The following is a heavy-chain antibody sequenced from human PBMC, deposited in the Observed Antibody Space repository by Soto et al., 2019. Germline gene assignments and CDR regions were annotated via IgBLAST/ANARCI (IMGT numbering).Heavy chain of an antibody. CDR2: VVPHSGTA. Sequence: EEEGLGASVKVSCKSSGTTFNFYAISWVRQAPGEGLEWMGGVVPHSGTATYARKFQGRLTVTADESSSTAYMDLSSLTSEDTAIYYCARHPGQWLYYFDYWGQGTLVTVSS. CDR1: GTTFNFYA. CDR3: ARHPGQWLYYFDY. D-gene: IGHD6-19*01. V-gene: IGHV1-69*13. J-gene: IGHJ4*01.